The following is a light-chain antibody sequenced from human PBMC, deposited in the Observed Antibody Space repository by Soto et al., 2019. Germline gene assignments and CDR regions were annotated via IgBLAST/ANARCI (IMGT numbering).Light chain of an antibody. CDR1: SSNIGNNY. CDR3: GTWDSSLSAV. V-gene: IGLV1-51*01. Sequence: QSVLTQSPSVSAAPGQKVTISCSGSSSNIGNNYVSWYQHLPGTAPKLLIYDNNKRPSGIPDRFSGSKSGTSATLGITGLQTGDEADYYCGTWDSSLSAVFGTGTKVTVL. J-gene: IGLJ1*01. CDR2: DNN.